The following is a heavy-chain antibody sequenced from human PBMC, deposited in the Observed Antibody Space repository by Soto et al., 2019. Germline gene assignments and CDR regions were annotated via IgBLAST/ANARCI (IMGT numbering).Heavy chain of an antibody. CDR3: ATDLGWPRPSYPDY. V-gene: IGHV3-30*03. CDR2: ISYDGSQK. J-gene: IGHJ4*02. Sequence: QVQLVESGGGVVQPGESLRLSCAASGFNFSSHVLHWVRQAPGKGLGWVAVISYDGSQKLSTESVKGRFTISRDSSKNTLSLQMNSLRTEDTAVYYCATDLGWPRPSYPDYRGQGIRVTVSS. CDR1: GFNFSSHV. D-gene: IGHD5-12*01.